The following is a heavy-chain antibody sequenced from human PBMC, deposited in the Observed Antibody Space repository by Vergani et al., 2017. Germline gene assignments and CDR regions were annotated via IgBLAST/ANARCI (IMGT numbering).Heavy chain of an antibody. CDR1: GFKFSDHY. CDR2: ISPGASTI. J-gene: IGHJ6*02. D-gene: IGHD1-1*01. CDR3: AKNPGISTTLHYYAMDV. V-gene: IGHV3-11*04. Sequence: LEESGGGSVKPGGSLRLSCAASGFKFSDHYMSWIRQAPGKGLEWVSQISPGASTISYTDSVTGRFTVSRDNDNNSLSLDMTTLRVEDTAVYYCAKNPGISTTLHYYAMDVWGQGTTVTVSS.